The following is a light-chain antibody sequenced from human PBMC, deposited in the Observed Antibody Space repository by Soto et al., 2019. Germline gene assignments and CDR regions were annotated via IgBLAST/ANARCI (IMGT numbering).Light chain of an antibody. CDR2: DAS. CDR3: QQYNNYFGT. Sequence: DIQMTQSPSTLSASGGDRVIITCRASQSISTWLAWYQQKPGKAPNLLIYDASILAIGVPSRFSGSGSGTEFTLTISSLQPDDFATYDCQQYNNYFGTFGQGTKVEIK. J-gene: IGKJ1*01. V-gene: IGKV1-5*01. CDR1: QSISTW.